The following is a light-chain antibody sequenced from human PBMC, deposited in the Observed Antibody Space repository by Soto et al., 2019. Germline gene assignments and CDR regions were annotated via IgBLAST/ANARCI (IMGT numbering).Light chain of an antibody. V-gene: IGKV3-15*01. CDR3: QQYNNWPPDRT. CDR2: GAS. J-gene: IGKJ1*01. CDR1: QSVGSN. Sequence: EIVMTQFPATLSVSPGERATLSCRASQSVGSNLAWYQQRPGQAPRLLIYGASTRATGVPARFSGSGSGTEFTLTISSLQSEDFGIYFCQQYNNWPPDRTFGQGTKVEIK.